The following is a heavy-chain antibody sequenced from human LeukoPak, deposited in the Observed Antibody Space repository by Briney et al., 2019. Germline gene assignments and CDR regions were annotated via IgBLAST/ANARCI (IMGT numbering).Heavy chain of an antibody. D-gene: IGHD2-15*01. Sequence: SETLSLTCTVSGGSISSSSYYWGWIRQPPGKGLEWIGSIYYSGSTNYNPSLKSRVTISVDTSKNQFSLKLSSVTAADTAVYYCARGVVVAATRVRFDPWGQGTLVTVSS. CDR3: ARGVVVAATRVRFDP. J-gene: IGHJ5*02. CDR2: IYYSGST. V-gene: IGHV4-39*07. CDR1: GGSISSSSYY.